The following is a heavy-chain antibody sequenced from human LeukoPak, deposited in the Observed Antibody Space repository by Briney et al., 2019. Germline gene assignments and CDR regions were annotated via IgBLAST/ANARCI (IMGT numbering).Heavy chain of an antibody. CDR2: IRSKANSYAT. V-gene: IGHV3-73*01. Sequence: GGSLRLSCAASGFTFSGSAMHWVRQASGRGLEWVGRIRSKANSYATAYAASVKGRFTISRDDSKNTAYLQMNSLKTEDTAVYYCTRHGSSSGGGGQGTLVTVSS. J-gene: IGHJ4*02. D-gene: IGHD6-6*01. CDR1: GFTFSGSA. CDR3: TRHGSSSGG.